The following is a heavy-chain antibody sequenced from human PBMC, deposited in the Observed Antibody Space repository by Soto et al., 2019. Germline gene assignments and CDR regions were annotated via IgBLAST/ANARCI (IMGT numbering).Heavy chain of an antibody. V-gene: IGHV4-34*01. Sequence: SETLSLTCAVYGGSFSGYYWSWIRQPPGKGLEWIGEIDHSGSTNYDPSLKSRVTISVDTSKNQFSLKLSSVTAADTAVYYCARGGITMVRGVIIRYYYYCMDVWGQGTTVTVSS. D-gene: IGHD3-10*01. CDR1: GGSFSGYY. CDR2: IDHSGST. J-gene: IGHJ6*02. CDR3: ARGGITMVRGVIIRYYYYCMDV.